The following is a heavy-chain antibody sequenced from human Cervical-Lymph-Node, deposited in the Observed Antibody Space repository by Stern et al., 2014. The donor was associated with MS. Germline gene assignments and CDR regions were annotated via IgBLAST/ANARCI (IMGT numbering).Heavy chain of an antibody. CDR1: GGSVSSATYY. D-gene: IGHD6-19*01. J-gene: IGHJ4*02. Sequence: QVQLVESGPRLVKPSGTLSLTCTVSGGSVSSATYYWSWLRQSPGKGLDWIGYIYYSGSTDYNPSLRSRVTISVDTSKNQFSLKLRSVTAADTAVYYCASSGWYDAFDYWGQGTLVTVSS. CDR3: ASSGWYDAFDY. V-gene: IGHV4-61*01. CDR2: IYYSGST.